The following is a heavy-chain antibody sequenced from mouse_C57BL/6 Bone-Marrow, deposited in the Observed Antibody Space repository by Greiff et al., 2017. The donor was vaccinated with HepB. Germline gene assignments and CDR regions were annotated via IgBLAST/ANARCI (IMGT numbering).Heavy chain of an antibody. J-gene: IGHJ4*01. Sequence: QVQLQQPGAELVKPGASVKLSCKASGYTFTSYWMHWVKQRPGQGLEWIGMIHPNSGSTNYNEKFKSKATLTVDKSSSTAYMQLSSLTSEDSAVYYCARSYYKVIMDYWGQGTSVTVSS. CDR3: ARSYYKVIMDY. CDR1: GYTFTSYW. CDR2: IHPNSGST. V-gene: IGHV1-64*01. D-gene: IGHD2-12*01.